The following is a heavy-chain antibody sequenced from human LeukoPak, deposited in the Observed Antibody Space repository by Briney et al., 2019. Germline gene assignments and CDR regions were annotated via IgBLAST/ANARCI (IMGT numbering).Heavy chain of an antibody. V-gene: IGHV3-23*01. J-gene: IGHJ4*02. D-gene: IGHD6-6*01. CDR2: ISGISDNT. CDR1: GFSFTNYA. CDR3: AKDDGLYSNSPIDY. Sequence: PGGSLRLSCAASGFSFTNYAMSWVRQAPGKGLEWVSTISGISDNTYYADSVKGRFTISRDNSKNTLYLQMNSLRAEDTAVYYCAKDDGLYSNSPIDYWGQGTLVTVSS.